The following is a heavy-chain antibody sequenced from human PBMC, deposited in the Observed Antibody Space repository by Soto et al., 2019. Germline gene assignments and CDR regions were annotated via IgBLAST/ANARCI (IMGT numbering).Heavy chain of an antibody. V-gene: IGHV1-69*06. Sequence: QVQLVQSGAEVKKPGSSVKVSCKASGGTFSNYAINWVRQAPGQGLEGMGGIIPLFGTPNYAQKFQGRVTFTAHKSTSPAYMELRSLRSDDTAVYYCARGWETVGTTTPFAYWGQGTLVTVSS. CDR3: ARGWETVGTTTPFAY. D-gene: IGHD1-26*01. CDR1: GGTFSNYA. J-gene: IGHJ4*02. CDR2: IIPLFGTP.